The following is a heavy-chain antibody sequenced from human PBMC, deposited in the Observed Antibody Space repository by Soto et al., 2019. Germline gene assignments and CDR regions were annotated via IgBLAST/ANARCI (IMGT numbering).Heavy chain of an antibody. CDR3: GKGAGIAVPGSYLDY. CDR2: ISGSGRST. V-gene: IGHV3-23*01. D-gene: IGHD6-19*01. CDR1: GFTFSSYA. J-gene: IGHJ4*02. Sequence: GGSLRLSCAASGFTFSSYAMNWVRQAPGKGLEWVSAISGSGRSTDYADSVEGRFTISRDNSKNTLYLQMSSLRAEDTAVYYCGKGAGIAVPGSYLDYWGRGSMVAVSS.